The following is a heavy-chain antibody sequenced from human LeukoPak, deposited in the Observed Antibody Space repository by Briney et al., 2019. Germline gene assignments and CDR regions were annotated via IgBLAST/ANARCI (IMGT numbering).Heavy chain of an antibody. J-gene: IGHJ4*02. V-gene: IGHV1-46*02. CDR1: GYTFNNHY. CDR2: INPSGGST. Sequence: AASVKVSCKASGYTFNNHYMYWVRQAPGQGLEWMGVINPSGGSTSYAQKFQGRVTMTRDTSTRTVHMEVNSLRSEDTAVYYCARQGTYSSAIGMGYWGQGTLVTVSS. CDR3: ARQGTYSSAIGMGY. D-gene: IGHD6-19*01.